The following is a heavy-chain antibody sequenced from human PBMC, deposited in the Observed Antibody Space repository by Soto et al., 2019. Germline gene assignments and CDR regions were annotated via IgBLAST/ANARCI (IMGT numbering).Heavy chain of an antibody. Sequence: QLQLQESGSGLVKPSQTLSLTCAVSGGSISSGRYSWSWIRQPPGKGLEWIGYIYHSGSTYYNPSLKSRVTISVDRSQNQFSLKLNSVTAADTPVYYCARVIAATDTISVWFDPWGQGTLVTVSS. J-gene: IGHJ5*02. CDR1: GGSISSGRYS. V-gene: IGHV4-30-2*01. CDR3: ARVIAATDTISVWFDP. CDR2: IYHSGST. D-gene: IGHD6-13*01.